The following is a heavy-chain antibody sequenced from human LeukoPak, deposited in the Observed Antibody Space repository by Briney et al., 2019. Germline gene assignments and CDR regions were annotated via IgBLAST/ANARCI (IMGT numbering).Heavy chain of an antibody. D-gene: IGHD6-19*01. CDR1: GFTFSSYA. CDR2: ISYDGSNK. Sequence: PGGSLRLSCAASGFTFSSYAMHWVRQAPGKGLEWVAVISYDGSNKYYADSVKGRFTISRDNSKNTLYLQMNSLRAEDTAVYYCARDSNSSGWYFDYWGQGTLVTVSS. V-gene: IGHV3-30-3*01. J-gene: IGHJ4*02. CDR3: ARDSNSSGWYFDY.